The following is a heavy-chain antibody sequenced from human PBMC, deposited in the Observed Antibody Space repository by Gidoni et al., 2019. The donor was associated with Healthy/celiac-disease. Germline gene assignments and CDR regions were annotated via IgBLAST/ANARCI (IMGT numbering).Heavy chain of an antibody. CDR3: TREVTMVRGAKYYYYGMDV. CDR1: GFHFGDYA. V-gene: IGHV3-49*04. D-gene: IGHD3-10*01. J-gene: IGHJ6*02. CDR2: IRSKAYGGTT. Sequence: EVQLVESGGGLVQPGRSLRLSCTPSGFHFGDYAMSWVRQAPGKGLEWLGFIRSKAYGGTTEYAASVKGRFTISRDDSKSIAYLQMNSLKTEDTAVYYCTREVTMVRGAKYYYYGMDVWGQGTTVTVSS.